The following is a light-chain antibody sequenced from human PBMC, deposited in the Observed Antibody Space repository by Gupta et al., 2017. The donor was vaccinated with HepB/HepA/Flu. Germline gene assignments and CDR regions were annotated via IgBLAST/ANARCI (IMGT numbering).Light chain of an antibody. CDR2: GTS. CDR1: ESISRKN. CDR3: QPEVSLSPLIT. V-gene: IGKV3-20*01. J-gene: IGKJ4*01. Sequence: EIDLTQSPGTLSVSPGERATLSCRVSESISRKNLAWYKTKPGQAPRLLIYGTSTRVTCIKDRFSDSEDETVCTLTINRREPEDCAVYFCQPEVSLSPLITFGGGTKVEIK.